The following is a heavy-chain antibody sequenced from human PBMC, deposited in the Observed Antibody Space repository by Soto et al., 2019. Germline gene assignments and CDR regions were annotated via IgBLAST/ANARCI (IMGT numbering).Heavy chain of an antibody. V-gene: IGHV3-9*01. CDR2: ISWNSNII. D-gene: IGHD2-15*01. Sequence: EVQLAESGGGLVQPGRSLRISCAASGFTFDDYAMHWVRRVPGKGLEWVPSISWNSNIIGYADSVKGRFTISRDNAKNSLYLQMNSLRPEDTALYYCAKGGPDGFCSGGRCYFDYWGQGTLVTVSS. J-gene: IGHJ4*02. CDR3: AKGGPDGFCSGGRCYFDY. CDR1: GFTFDDYA.